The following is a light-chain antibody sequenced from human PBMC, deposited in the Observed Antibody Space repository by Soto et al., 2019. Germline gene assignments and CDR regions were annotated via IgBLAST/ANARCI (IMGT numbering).Light chain of an antibody. V-gene: IGKV1-9*01. CDR1: YDISSS. Sequence: DIQLTQSPSFLSASVEDRVTISCRASYDISSSLAWYQQEPGKPPKLLIYDSSTLQTGVPSRFTGRGSGRKFTLTISGLQFGDFATYFCQQLSHDPYTFGQGNKLEI. J-gene: IGKJ2*01. CDR2: DSS. CDR3: QQLSHDPYT.